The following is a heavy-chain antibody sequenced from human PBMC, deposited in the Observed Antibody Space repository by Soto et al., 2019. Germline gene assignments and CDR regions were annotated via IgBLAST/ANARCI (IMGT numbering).Heavy chain of an antibody. CDR2: INPNSGGT. CDR3: ARVTSAAAAGNRVIWFDP. J-gene: IGHJ5*02. CDR1: GYSFTGYY. D-gene: IGHD6-13*01. V-gene: IGHV1-2*04. Sequence: ASVKVSCKASGYSFTGYYMHWVRQAPGQGLEWMGWINPNSGGTNYAQKFQGWVTMTRDTSISTAYMELSRLRSDDTAVYYCARVTSAAAAGNRVIWFDPWGPGTLLTVSS.